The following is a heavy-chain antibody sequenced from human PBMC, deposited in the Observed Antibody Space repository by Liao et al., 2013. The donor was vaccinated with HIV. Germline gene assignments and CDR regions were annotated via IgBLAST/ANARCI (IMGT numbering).Heavy chain of an antibody. CDR2: INHSGST. V-gene: IGHV4-34*01. Sequence: QVQLQQWGAGLLKPSETLSLTCAVYGGSFSGYYWSWIRQPPGKGLEWIGEINHSGSTNYNPSLKSRVTISVDTSKNQFSLKLSSVIAADTAVYYCARVLLVGASFYFDYWGQGTLVTVSS. J-gene: IGHJ4*02. CDR1: GGSFSGYY. CDR3: ARVLLVGASFYFDY. D-gene: IGHD1-26*01.